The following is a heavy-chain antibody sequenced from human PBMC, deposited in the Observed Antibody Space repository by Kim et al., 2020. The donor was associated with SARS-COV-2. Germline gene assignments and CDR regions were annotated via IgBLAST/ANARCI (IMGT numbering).Heavy chain of an antibody. J-gene: IGHJ6*02. CDR1: GYTFTSYY. D-gene: IGHD1-26*01. Sequence: ASVKVSCKASGYTFTSYYMHWVRQAPGQGLEWMGIINPSGGSTNYAQKFQGRVTMTRDTSTSTVYMELSSLRSEDTAVYYCARELSRFVYLWGIVGASPLSNGMDVWGQGTTVTVSS. CDR3: ARELSRFVYLWGIVGASPLSNGMDV. CDR2: INPSGGST. V-gene: IGHV1-46*01.